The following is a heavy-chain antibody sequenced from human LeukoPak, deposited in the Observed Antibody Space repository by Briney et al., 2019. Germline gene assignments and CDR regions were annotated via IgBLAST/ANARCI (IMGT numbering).Heavy chain of an antibody. V-gene: IGHV3-23*01. Sequence: GGSLRLSCEAAGFTITSCAVSGVRQAPEKVLELVSAISGGGGSTYYADSVERRFTISWNNYKNTLYLQMSSLGAEDAAVYYCATPGGGRGVFITGYFDYWGQGTLVTVSS. CDR3: ATPGGGRGVFITGYFDY. J-gene: IGHJ4*02. CDR1: GFTITSCA. D-gene: IGHD3-10*01. CDR2: ISGGGGST.